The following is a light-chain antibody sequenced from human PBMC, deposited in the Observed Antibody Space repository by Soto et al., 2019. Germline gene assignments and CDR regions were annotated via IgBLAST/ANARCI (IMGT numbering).Light chain of an antibody. CDR3: QQRSNWPRT. V-gene: IGKV3-11*01. CDR1: QSVNSY. CDR2: DAS. J-gene: IGKJ1*01. Sequence: EIVLTQSPATLSLSPGERATLSCRASQSVNSYLAWYQQKPGQAPRLLIYDASDRATGIPARFIGSGSGTDFTLTISSLEPEDFAVYYCQQRSNWPRTFGLGTKVEIK.